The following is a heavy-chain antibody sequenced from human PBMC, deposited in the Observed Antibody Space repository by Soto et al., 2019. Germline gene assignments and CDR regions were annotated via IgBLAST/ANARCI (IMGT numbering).Heavy chain of an antibody. D-gene: IGHD5-12*01. CDR2: ISSSGNSI. Sequence: PGGSLRLSCAASGFTFSNYEMDWVRQAPGKGPEWVAYISSSGNSIYYTDSVKGRFTISRDNAENSLYLQMNSLRAEDTAVYYCVKEKSVLYSGYDAFDIWGQGTMVTVA. V-gene: IGHV3-48*03. J-gene: IGHJ3*02. CDR3: VKEKSVLYSGYDAFDI. CDR1: GFTFSNYE.